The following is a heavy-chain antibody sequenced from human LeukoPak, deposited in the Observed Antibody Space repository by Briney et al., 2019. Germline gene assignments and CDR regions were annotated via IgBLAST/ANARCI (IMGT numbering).Heavy chain of an antibody. D-gene: IGHD2-21*02. CDR1: GGSISSSSHY. CDR2: MYYSGST. CDR3: AKGLVGIGYCGGDCYFDY. J-gene: IGHJ4*02. Sequence: SETLSLTCTVSGGSISSSSHYWGWIRQPPGKGLEWIGSMYYSGSTYYNPSLKSRVTISVDTSKNQFSLKLNSVTAADTAVYYCAKGLVGIGYCGGDCYFDYWGQGTLVTVSS. V-gene: IGHV4-39*07.